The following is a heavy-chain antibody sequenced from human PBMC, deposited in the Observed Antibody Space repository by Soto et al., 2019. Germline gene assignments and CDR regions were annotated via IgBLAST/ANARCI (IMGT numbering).Heavy chain of an antibody. CDR1: GGTFSSYT. CDR2: IIPNLGIA. CDR3: ARELEKDFWSGYYPGYFDL. Sequence: QVQLVQSGAEVKKPGSSVKVSCKASGGTFSSYTISWVRQAPGQGLEWMGRIIPNLGIANYAQKFQGRVTITADKSTSTAYMELSSLRSEDTAVYYCARELEKDFWSGYYPGYFDLWGRGTLVTVSS. J-gene: IGHJ2*01. D-gene: IGHD3-3*01. V-gene: IGHV1-69*08.